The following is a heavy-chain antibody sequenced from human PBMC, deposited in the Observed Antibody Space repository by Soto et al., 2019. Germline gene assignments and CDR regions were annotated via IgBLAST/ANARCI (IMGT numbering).Heavy chain of an antibody. D-gene: IGHD2-15*01. CDR1: GYTFTSYA. J-gene: IGHJ4*02. CDR2: INADNGNT. Sequence: ASVKVSCKASGYTFTSYAMHWVRQAPGQRLEWMGWINADNGNTKYSQKFQGRVTITTDTSTSTAYMELRSLTSDDTAVYYCARDCTGGSCFCIYWGQGTLVTVSS. CDR3: ARDCTGGSCFCIY. V-gene: IGHV1-3*01.